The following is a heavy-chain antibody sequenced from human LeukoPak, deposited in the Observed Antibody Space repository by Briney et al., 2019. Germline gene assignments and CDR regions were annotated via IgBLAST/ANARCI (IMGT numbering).Heavy chain of an antibody. CDR2: ISGSGGNT. J-gene: IGHJ4*02. CDR1: GFTFSSYA. CDR3: AKLAAAGYFDY. D-gene: IGHD6-13*01. V-gene: IGHV3-23*01. Sequence: GGSLRLSCAASGFTFSSYAVSWVRQAPGKGLEWVSSISGSGGNTYYADSMKGRFTTSRDNSKSTMYLQMNSLRAEDAAVYYCAKLAAAGYFDYWGQGTLVTVSS.